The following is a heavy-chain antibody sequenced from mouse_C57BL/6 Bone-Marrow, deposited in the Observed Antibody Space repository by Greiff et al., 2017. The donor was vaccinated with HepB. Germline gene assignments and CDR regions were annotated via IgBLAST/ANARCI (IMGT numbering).Heavy chain of an antibody. Sequence: QVQLQQPGAELVKPGASVKLSCKASGFTFTFYCMHWVKQRPGQGLEWIGMIHPNSGSTNYNEKFKSKATLTVDKSSSTAYIQLSSLTSEDSAVYYSARRNYGSSGFAYRGQVTLVTVSA. J-gene: IGHJ3*01. CDR1: GFTFTFYC. CDR3: ARRNYGSSGFAY. D-gene: IGHD1-1*01. CDR2: IHPNSGST. V-gene: IGHV1-64*01.